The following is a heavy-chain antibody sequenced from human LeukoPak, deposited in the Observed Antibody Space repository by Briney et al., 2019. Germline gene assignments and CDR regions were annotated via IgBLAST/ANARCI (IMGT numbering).Heavy chain of an antibody. D-gene: IGHD2-21*02. J-gene: IGHJ4*02. Sequence: GGSLRLSCAASGFTFSSYAMSWVRQAPGKGLEWVSAISGSGGSTYYADSVKGRFTISRDNSKNTLYLQMNSLRAEDTAVYYCATSEGYCGGDCYPSGGPVDYWGQGTLVTVSS. CDR1: GFTFSSYA. CDR3: ATSEGYCGGDCYPSGGPVDY. CDR2: ISGSGGST. V-gene: IGHV3-23*01.